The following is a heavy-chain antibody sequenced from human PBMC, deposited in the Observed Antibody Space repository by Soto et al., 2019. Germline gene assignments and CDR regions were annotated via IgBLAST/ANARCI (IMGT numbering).Heavy chain of an antibody. CDR3: ARDLGYSSRWGGWYYYGMAV. CDR1: GGSISSYY. V-gene: IGHV4-59*01. D-gene: IGHD6-13*01. Sequence: SETLSLTCTVSGGSISSYYWSWIRHPPGKGLEWIGYIYYSGSTNYNPSLKSRVTISVDTSKNQFSLKLSSVTAADTAVYYCARDLGYSSRWGGWYYYGMAVGAQGTTVTVS. CDR2: IYYSGST. J-gene: IGHJ6*02.